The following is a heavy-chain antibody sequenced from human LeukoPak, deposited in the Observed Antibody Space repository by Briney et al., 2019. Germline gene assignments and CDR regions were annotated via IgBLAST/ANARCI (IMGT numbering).Heavy chain of an antibody. CDR3: ARDREWYYYDSSGYEYYFDY. Sequence: ASVKVSCKASGGTFSSYAISWVRQAPGQGLEWMGGIIPIFGTANYAQKFQGRVTITADESTSTAYMELRSLRSDDTAVYYCARDREWYYYDSSGYEYYFDYWGQGTLVTVSS. CDR1: GGTFSSYA. J-gene: IGHJ4*02. CDR2: IIPIFGTA. D-gene: IGHD3-22*01. V-gene: IGHV1-69*13.